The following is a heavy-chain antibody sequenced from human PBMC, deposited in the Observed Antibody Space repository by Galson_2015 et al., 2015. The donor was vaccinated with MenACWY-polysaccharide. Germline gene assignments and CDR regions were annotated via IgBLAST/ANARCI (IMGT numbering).Heavy chain of an antibody. D-gene: IGHD3-22*01. J-gene: IGHJ5*02. Sequence: VKVSCKASGYSFSSYDINWVRQTTGQGLEWMGWMNPNSGNTGYAQKFQGRVTMTRNTSISIAYMELSSLRSEDTAVYYCARGGKYYYDSSGYLNWFDPWGQGTLVTVSP. CDR3: ARGGKYYYDSSGYLNWFDP. CDR1: GYSFSSYD. V-gene: IGHV1-8*01. CDR2: MNPNSGNT.